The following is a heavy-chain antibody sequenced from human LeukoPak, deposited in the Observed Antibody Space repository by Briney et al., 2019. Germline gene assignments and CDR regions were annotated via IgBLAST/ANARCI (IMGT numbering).Heavy chain of an antibody. J-gene: IGHJ4*02. Sequence: GGSLRLSCAASGFTFSSYAMSWVRQAPGKGLEWVSAISGSGGSTYYADSVKGRFTISRDDSKNTLYLQMNSLKTEDTAVYYCTTGIVVVITRDYWGQGTLVTVSS. D-gene: IGHD3-22*01. CDR3: TTGIVVVITRDY. CDR2: ISGSGGST. V-gene: IGHV3-23*01. CDR1: GFTFSSYA.